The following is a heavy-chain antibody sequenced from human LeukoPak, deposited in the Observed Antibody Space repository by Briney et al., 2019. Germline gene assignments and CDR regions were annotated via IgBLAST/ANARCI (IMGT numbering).Heavy chain of an antibody. Sequence: GGSLRLSRAASGFTFSSYAMSWVRQAPGKGLEWVSAISGSGGSTYYADSVKGRFTIPRDNSKNTLYLQMNSLRAEDTAVYYCVREDTPATANYWGQGTLVTISS. CDR3: VREDTPATANY. CDR1: GFTFSSYA. J-gene: IGHJ4*02. CDR2: ISGSGGST. V-gene: IGHV3-23*01. D-gene: IGHD2-21*02.